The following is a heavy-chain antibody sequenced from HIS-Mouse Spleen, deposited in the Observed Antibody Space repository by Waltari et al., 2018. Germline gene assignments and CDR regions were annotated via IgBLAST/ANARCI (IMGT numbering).Heavy chain of an antibody. CDR1: GVTFSSYS. D-gene: IGHD6-13*01. J-gene: IGHJ4*02. V-gene: IGHV3-48*01. Sequence: EVQLVESGGGLVQPGGSLRLSCAASGVTFSSYSMNWVRKAPGKGLEWVSYISRSSSTVYYADSVKGRYTISRDNAKNALYLQMNSLRAEDTAVYYCARDIIAAAGIGWGQGTLVTVSS. CDR3: ARDIIAAAGIG. CDR2: ISRSSSTV.